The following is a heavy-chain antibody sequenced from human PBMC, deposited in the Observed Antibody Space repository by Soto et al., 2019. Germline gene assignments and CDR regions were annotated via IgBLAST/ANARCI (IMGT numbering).Heavy chain of an antibody. CDR3: ACQSYSNPLEYYYSGMDV. Sequence: SVKVSCKASGGTFSSYAISWVRQAPGQGLEWMGGIIPIFGTANYAQKFQGRVTITADESTSTAYMELSSLRSEDTAVYYCACQSYSNPLEYYYSGMDVWGQGTTVTVSS. V-gene: IGHV1-69*13. D-gene: IGHD4-4*01. CDR2: IIPIFGTA. J-gene: IGHJ6*02. CDR1: GGTFSSYA.